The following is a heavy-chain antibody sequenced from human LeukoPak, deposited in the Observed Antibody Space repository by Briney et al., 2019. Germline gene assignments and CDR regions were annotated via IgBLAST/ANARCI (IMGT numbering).Heavy chain of an antibody. CDR3: ARYPRRYFDWLANDAFDI. J-gene: IGHJ3*02. CDR1: GGSFSGYY. CDR2: INRSGST. Sequence: PSETLSLTCAVYGGSFSGYYWSWIRQPPGKGLEWIGEINRSGSTNYNPSLKSRVTISVDTSKNQFSLKLSSVTAADTAVYYCARYPRRYFDWLANDAFDIWGQGTMVTVSS. V-gene: IGHV4-34*01. D-gene: IGHD3-9*01.